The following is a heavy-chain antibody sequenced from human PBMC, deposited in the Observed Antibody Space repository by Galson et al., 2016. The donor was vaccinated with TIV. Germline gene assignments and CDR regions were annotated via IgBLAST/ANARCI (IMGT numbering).Heavy chain of an antibody. D-gene: IGHD2-21*01. CDR3: ATGKLQIPNWFDP. CDR1: GGSISNPRHY. V-gene: IGHV4-39*01. CDR2: IYYSGRT. Sequence: SETLSLTCTVSGGSISNPRHYWAWIRQPPGKGLERIGNIYYSGRTYYSPSLKSRVTISVDTSKNQFSRNLRSWTAADTAVYYCATGKLQIPNWFDPWGQGALVTVSS. J-gene: IGHJ5*02.